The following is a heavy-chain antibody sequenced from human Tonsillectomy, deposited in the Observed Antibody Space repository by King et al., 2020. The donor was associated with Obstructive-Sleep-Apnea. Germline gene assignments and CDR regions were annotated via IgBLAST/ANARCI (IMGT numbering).Heavy chain of an antibody. CDR3: TRGGVGDDNWFDP. D-gene: IGHD1-26*01. CDR2: IYHSGST. V-gene: IGHV4-4*02. CDR1: GVSISTSSW. J-gene: IGHJ5*02. Sequence: VQLQESGPGLVKPSGTLSLTCAVSGVSISTSSWWSWVRQPPGKGLEWIGEIYHSGSTNYNPSLKSRLTISVDTSKNQFSLNLSSVTAADTAVYYCTRGGVGDDNWFDPWGQGTLVTVSS.